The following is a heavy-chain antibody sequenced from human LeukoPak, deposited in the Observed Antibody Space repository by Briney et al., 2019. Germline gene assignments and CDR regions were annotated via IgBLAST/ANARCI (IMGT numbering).Heavy chain of an antibody. CDR3: ARVLSSGGWDDWFDP. V-gene: IGHV4-59*12. Sequence: SETLSLTCTVSGGSISSYYWSWIRQPPGKGLEWIGYIYYSGSTNYNPSLKSRVTISVDTSKNQFSLKLSSVTAADTAVYYCARVLSSGGWDDWFDPWGQGTLVTVSP. D-gene: IGHD6-19*01. CDR1: GGSISSYY. CDR2: IYYSGST. J-gene: IGHJ5*02.